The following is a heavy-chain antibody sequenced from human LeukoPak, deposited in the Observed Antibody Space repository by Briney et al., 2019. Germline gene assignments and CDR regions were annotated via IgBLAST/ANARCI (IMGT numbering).Heavy chain of an antibody. V-gene: IGHV1-69*05. CDR2: IIPIFGTA. CDR1: GGTFSSYA. D-gene: IGHD2-15*01. Sequence: SVKVSCKASGGTFSSYAISWVRQAPGQGLEWMGGIIPIFGTANYAQKFQGRVTITTNESTSTAYMELSSLRSEDKAVYYCARSPRYCSGGSCYAPAIYYYYYMDVWGKGTTVTVSS. J-gene: IGHJ6*03. CDR3: ARSPRYCSGGSCYAPAIYYYYYMDV.